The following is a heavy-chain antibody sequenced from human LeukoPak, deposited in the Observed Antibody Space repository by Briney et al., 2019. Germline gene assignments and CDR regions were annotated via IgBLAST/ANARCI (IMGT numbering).Heavy chain of an antibody. J-gene: IGHJ4*02. V-gene: IGHV3-23*01. CDR1: GFTFSIYA. CDR3: AKIGVVATISDY. D-gene: IGHD5-12*01. Sequence: GGSLRLSCAASGFTFSIYAMSWVRQAPGKGLEWVSAISGSGGSTYYADSVKGRFTISRDNSKNTLYLQMNSLRAEDTAVYYCAKIGVVATISDYWGQGTLVTVSS. CDR2: ISGSGGST.